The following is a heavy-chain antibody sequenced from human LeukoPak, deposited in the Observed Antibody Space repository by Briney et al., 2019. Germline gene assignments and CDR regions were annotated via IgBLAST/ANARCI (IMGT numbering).Heavy chain of an antibody. CDR3: ARHRRGIAAAGNWFDP. Sequence: SETLSLTCAVYGGSFSGYYWSWIRQPPGKGLEWIGEINHSGSTNYNPSLKSRVTISVDTSKNQFSLKLSSVTAADTAVYYCARHRRGIAAAGNWFDPWGQGTLVTVSS. CDR1: GGSFSGYY. J-gene: IGHJ5*02. CDR2: INHSGST. V-gene: IGHV4-34*01. D-gene: IGHD6-13*01.